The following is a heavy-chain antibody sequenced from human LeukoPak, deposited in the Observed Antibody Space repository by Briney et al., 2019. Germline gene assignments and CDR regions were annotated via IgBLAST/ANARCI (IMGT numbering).Heavy chain of an antibody. D-gene: IGHD5-18*01. CDR2: IYYSGST. J-gene: IGHJ3*02. CDR1: GGSISSYY. CDR3: ARPGVGSGRYGAFDT. V-gene: IGHV4-59*08. Sequence: SETLSLTCTVSGGSISSYYWSWIRQPPGKGLEWIGYIYYSGSTNYNPSLESRVTMSVDTSKNQFSLKLRSVTAADTAVYYCARPGVGSGRYGAFDTRGQGAMVTVSS.